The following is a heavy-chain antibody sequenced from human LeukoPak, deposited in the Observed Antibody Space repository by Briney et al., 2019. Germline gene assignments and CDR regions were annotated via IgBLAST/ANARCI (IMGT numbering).Heavy chain of an antibody. Sequence: PGGSLRLSCAASGFTFSSYSMNWVRQAPGKGLEWVSYISSSSSIIYYADSVKGRFTISRDNAKNSLYLQMNSLRAEDTAVYYCAREEVDDFWSGPTPYYYYGMDVWGQGTTVAVSS. CDR2: ISSSSSII. CDR3: AREEVDDFWSGPTPYYYYGMDV. CDR1: GFTFSSYS. D-gene: IGHD3-3*01. V-gene: IGHV3-48*01. J-gene: IGHJ6*02.